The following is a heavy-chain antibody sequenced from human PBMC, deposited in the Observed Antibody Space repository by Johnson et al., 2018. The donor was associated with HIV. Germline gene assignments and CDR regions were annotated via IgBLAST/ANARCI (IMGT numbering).Heavy chain of an antibody. CDR1: GFTFDDYA. CDR3: ASDLTRITMIVVVPQAFDI. J-gene: IGHJ3*02. D-gene: IGHD3-22*01. Sequence: VQLVEYGGGLVQPGRSLRLSCAASGFTFDDYAMHWVRQAPGKGLEWVSGISWNSGSIGYADSVKGRFTISRDNAKNSLYLQMNSLRAEDTAVYYCASDLTRITMIVVVPQAFDIWGQGTMVTVSS. V-gene: IGHV3-9*01. CDR2: ISWNSGSI.